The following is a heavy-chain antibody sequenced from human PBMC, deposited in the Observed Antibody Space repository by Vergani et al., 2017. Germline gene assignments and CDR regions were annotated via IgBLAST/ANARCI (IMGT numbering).Heavy chain of an antibody. CDR1: GFKFDDYG. V-gene: IGHV3-20*04. CDR2: VNWNGVGS. J-gene: IGHJ4*02. D-gene: IGHD3-22*01. Sequence: EVQLVESGGRVVRPGESLRLSCIASGFKFDDYGMNWVRHVPGKGLEWVAGVNWNGVGSAYADSVRGRFIISRDNAKNSLFLQMNSLRVEDTALYYCATIDSSGYYPSYNVPDYWGQGTQVTVSS. CDR3: ATIDSSGYYPSYNVPDY.